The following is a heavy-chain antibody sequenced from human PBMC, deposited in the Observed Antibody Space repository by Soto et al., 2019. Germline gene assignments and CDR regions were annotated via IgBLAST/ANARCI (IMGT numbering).Heavy chain of an antibody. D-gene: IGHD5-12*01. CDR1: GYTFTNYY. J-gene: IGHJ4*02. Sequence: QVQLVQSGAEVKKPGASVKVSCKASGYTFTNYYLHWVRQAPGQGLEWMGIIIPSGGDTSYAQKCKGRVTMTRDTSTSTVVMELSSLKSDATAMYYCAREGLTRWLQCFDNWGQGTLVTVSS. CDR2: IIPSGGDT. V-gene: IGHV1-46*01. CDR3: AREGLTRWLQCFDN.